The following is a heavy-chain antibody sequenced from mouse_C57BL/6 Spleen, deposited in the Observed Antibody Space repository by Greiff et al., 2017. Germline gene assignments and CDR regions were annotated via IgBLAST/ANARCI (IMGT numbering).Heavy chain of an antibody. D-gene: IGHD2-13*01. CDR3: AGVNAMDY. CDR1: GYTFTSYW. V-gene: IGHV1-64*01. Sequence: VQLQQSGAELVKPGASVTLSCKASGYTFTSYWMHWVKQRPGQGLEWIGMIHPTGGSTNYNEKFKSKATLTVDKSSSTAYMQLSSLTSEDSAVYYCAGVNAMDYWGQGTSVTVSS. CDR2: IHPTGGST. J-gene: IGHJ4*01.